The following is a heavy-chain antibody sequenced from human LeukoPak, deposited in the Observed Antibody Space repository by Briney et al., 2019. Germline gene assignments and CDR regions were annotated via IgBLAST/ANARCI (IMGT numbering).Heavy chain of an antibody. Sequence: AVKVSCKASGGTFISYAISWVRQAPGQGVEWRGGIIPIFGRANYEQKFQGRGRITTDEATSTDYMELSSLRSQHTALYYCARADLCSGGSCYSGLGYFFDYWGQGTLVTVSS. CDR1: GGTFISYA. V-gene: IGHV1-69*05. J-gene: IGHJ4*02. CDR3: ARADLCSGGSCYSGLGYFFDY. CDR2: IIPIFGRA. D-gene: IGHD2-15*01.